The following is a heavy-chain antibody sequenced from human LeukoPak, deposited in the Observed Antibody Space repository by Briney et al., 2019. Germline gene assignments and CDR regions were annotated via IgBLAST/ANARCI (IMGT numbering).Heavy chain of an antibody. D-gene: IGHD3-16*02. CDR2: IKQAGSEK. Sequence: PRGSLRLSCAASALTVSSYGIRWVRQAPGKGREWVANIKQAGSEKYYVDSVKGRFTISRDNAKNSLYLQMNSLRAEGTAVYYCASLQLSPDYYYYGMDVWGQGTTVTVSS. CDR1: ALTVSSYG. CDR3: ASLQLSPDYYYYGMDV. J-gene: IGHJ6*02. V-gene: IGHV3-7*01.